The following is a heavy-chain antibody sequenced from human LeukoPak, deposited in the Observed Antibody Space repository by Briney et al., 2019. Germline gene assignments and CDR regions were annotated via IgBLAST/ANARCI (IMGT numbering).Heavy chain of an antibody. CDR2: IIPIFGTA. J-gene: IGHJ6*02. Sequence: GASVKVSCKASGGTFSSYAISWVRQAPGQGLEWMGGIIPIFGTANYAQKFQGRVTITADESTSTAYMELSSLRSEDTAVYYCARGRGEAARPNGVDVWGQGTTVTVSS. CDR1: GGTFSSYA. D-gene: IGHD6-6*01. V-gene: IGHV1-69*13. CDR3: ARGRGEAARPNGVDV.